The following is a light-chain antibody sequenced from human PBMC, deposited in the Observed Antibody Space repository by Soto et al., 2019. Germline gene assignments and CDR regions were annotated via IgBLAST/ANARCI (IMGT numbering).Light chain of an antibody. Sequence: DIQMTQSPSSLSASVGYRVTITCRSSQAISNYLAWYQQKPGKVPKLLIYAASTLHSGVPSRFSGSGYGTDFTLTITSLQHEDVATYYCQNYFSTPRTFGPGTKVDIK. CDR1: QAISNY. V-gene: IGKV1-27*01. CDR3: QNYFSTPRT. J-gene: IGKJ1*01. CDR2: AAS.